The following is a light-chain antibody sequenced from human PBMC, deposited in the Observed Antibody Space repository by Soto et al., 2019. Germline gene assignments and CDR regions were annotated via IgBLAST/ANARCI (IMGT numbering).Light chain of an antibody. V-gene: IGKV3-11*01. CDR1: RSVSRY. Sequence: LTLSVSALSSYKGDRATISCRASRSVSRYLAWYQQKPGQTPRPLIYDASNLHAGIPARFSGSGSGTDFTLTIRSLEPEDFAIYYCQQSSICLLTF. J-gene: IGKJ1*01. CDR2: DAS. CDR3: QQSSICLLT.